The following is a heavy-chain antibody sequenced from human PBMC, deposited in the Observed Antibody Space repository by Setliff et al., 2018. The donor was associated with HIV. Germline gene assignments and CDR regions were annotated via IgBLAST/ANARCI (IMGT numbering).Heavy chain of an antibody. V-gene: IGHV4-39*07. CDR3: ASTETHYSKWFDP. CDR2: IYYSGST. D-gene: IGHD2-15*01. CDR1: GGSISSSNYY. J-gene: IGHJ5*02. Sequence: SETLSLTCTVSGGSISSSNYYWGWIRQPPGKGLEWIGSIYYSGSTYYNPSLKSRVTISVDTSKNQFSLKLSSVTAADTAVYYCASTETHYSKWFDPWGQGTLVTVSS.